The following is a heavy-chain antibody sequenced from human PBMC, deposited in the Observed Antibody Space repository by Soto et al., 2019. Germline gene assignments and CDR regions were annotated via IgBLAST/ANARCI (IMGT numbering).Heavy chain of an antibody. D-gene: IGHD2-15*01. J-gene: IGHJ4*02. CDR1: GFTFSSYG. V-gene: IGHV3-30*18. CDR2: ISYDGSNK. Sequence: GGSLRLSCAASGFTFSSYGIHWVRQAPGKGLDWVASISYDGSNKYYADSVKGRFTISRDNSKNTLYLQMNSLRADDTAVYYCAKDQPQVVSPRSDIDYWGQGTLVTVSS. CDR3: AKDQPQVVSPRSDIDY.